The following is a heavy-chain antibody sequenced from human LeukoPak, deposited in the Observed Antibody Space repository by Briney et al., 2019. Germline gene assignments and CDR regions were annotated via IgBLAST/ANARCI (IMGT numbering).Heavy chain of an antibody. D-gene: IGHD6-19*01. J-gene: IGHJ4*02. CDR3: AMGVGAPEDLAVAADFDY. CDR2: IIPIFGTA. Sequence: ASVKVSCKASGGTFSSYVINWVRQAPGQGLEWMGGIIPIFGTANYAQKVQGRGTITADKSTSTAYMELSSLRSEDTAVYYCAMGVGAPEDLAVAADFDYWGQGTLVTVSS. V-gene: IGHV1-69*06. CDR1: GGTFSSYV.